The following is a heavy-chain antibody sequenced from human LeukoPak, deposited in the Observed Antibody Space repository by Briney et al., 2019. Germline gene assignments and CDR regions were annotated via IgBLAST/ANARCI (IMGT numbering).Heavy chain of an antibody. Sequence: GGSLRLSCAASGFTFSSDSMNWVRQAPGKGLEWVSSISSGSTYIYYADSVKGRFTISRDNAKNSLFLQMNSLRAEDTAVYYCARDRESWYLLSRTFAIWGQGTMVTVSS. V-gene: IGHV3-21*01. CDR3: ARDRESWYLLSRTFAI. D-gene: IGHD6-13*01. J-gene: IGHJ3*02. CDR1: GFTFSSDS. CDR2: ISSGSTYI.